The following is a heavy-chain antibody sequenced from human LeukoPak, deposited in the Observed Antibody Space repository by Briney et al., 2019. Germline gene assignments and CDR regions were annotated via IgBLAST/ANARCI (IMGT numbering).Heavy chain of an antibody. D-gene: IGHD3-10*01. Sequence: SQTLSLTCTVSGGSISSGGYYWSWIRPHPGKGLEWIWYIYYSGTTYYNPSLKSRVTISVDTSKNQFSLKLSSVTAAETAVYYCARGTPTYYDWGQGTLVTVSS. CDR3: ARGTPTYYD. J-gene: IGHJ4*02. V-gene: IGHV4-31*03. CDR1: GGSISSGGYY. CDR2: IYYSGTT.